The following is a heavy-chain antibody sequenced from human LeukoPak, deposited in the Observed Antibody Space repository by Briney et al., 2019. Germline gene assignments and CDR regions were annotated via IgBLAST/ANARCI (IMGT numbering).Heavy chain of an antibody. V-gene: IGHV3-23*01. D-gene: IGHD2-2*01. CDR3: AKGGRIVAVPAAADY. J-gene: IGHJ4*02. CDR1: GFTLSSYA. CDR2: ISGSGGST. Sequence: GGSLRLSCAASGFTLSSYAMSWVRQAPGKGLEWVSAISGSGGSTYCADSVKGRFTISRDNSKNTLYLQMNSLRAEDTAVYYCAKGGRIVAVPAAADYWGQGTLVTVSS.